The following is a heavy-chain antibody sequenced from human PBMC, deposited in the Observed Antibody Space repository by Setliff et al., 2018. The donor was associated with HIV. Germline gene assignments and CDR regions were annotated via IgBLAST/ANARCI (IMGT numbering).Heavy chain of an antibody. V-gene: IGHV4-4*09. Sequence: ETLSLTCSVSGGSIYNFYWSWIRQSPGKGLEWIGYIYSTGSTNYNPSLKSRVTISVDKSKNQFSLKLNSVTAADTAVYYCARHGTWNSQRFHFDYWGQGTPVTVSS. D-gene: IGHD1-7*01. J-gene: IGHJ4*02. CDR1: GGSIYNFY. CDR3: ARHGTWNSQRFHFDY. CDR2: IYSTGST.